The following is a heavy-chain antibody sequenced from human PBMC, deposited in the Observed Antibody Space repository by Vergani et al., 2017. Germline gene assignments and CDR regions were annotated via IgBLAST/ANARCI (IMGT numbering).Heavy chain of an antibody. J-gene: IGHJ3*01. V-gene: IGHV3-9*01. CDR2: ISWNSGAV. D-gene: IGHD5-12*01. CDR1: GITFWKFG. CDR3: TKGSVYYHDSAGHGYDPYTGFDL. Sequence: EVQMVESGGGLVKPGGSLRLSCEASGITFWKFGMHWVRQGPGKGLEWVSGISWNSGAVDYADSVRGRFTISRDNAKNSLFLEMNSLRFEDTAVYFCTKGSVYYHDSAGHGYDPYTGFDLWGQGTFVTVSS.